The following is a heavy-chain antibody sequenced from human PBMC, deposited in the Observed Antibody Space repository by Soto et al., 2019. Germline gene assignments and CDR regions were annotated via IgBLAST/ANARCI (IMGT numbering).Heavy chain of an antibody. D-gene: IGHD5-12*01. CDR1: GFTFSFYW. Sequence: GGSLRLSCEVSGFTFSFYWMSWVRQAPGKGLEWVANINQDGSEINFMDSVKGRFTISRDNAKNLLYLQMNSLRVEDTAVYYCARDWSYSGFEDFWGQGTQVTVS. CDR3: ARDWSYSGFEDF. V-gene: IGHV3-7*03. CDR2: INQDGSEI. J-gene: IGHJ4*02.